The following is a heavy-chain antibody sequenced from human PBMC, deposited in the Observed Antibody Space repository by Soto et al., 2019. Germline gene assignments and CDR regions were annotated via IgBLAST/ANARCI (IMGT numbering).Heavy chain of an antibody. D-gene: IGHD3-16*01. CDR2: IYYSGST. Sequence: QVQLQESGPGLVKPSQTLSLTCTVSGDSISSGGYFWSGIRQHPGKGLEWIGYIYYSGSTYYNPSLTSRVTISVDTSKTAFSLRLSSVSAADTAVYYCASGRVRGIDYWGQGTLVTVSS. CDR3: ASGRVRGIDY. V-gene: IGHV4-31*03. J-gene: IGHJ4*02. CDR1: GDSISSGGYF.